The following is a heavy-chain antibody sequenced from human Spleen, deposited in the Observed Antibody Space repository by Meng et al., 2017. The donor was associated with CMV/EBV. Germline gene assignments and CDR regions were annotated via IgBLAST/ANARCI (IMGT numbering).Heavy chain of an antibody. CDR3: ARVIAAAGNYYYYGMDV. J-gene: IGHJ6*02. V-gene: IGHV1-46*04. D-gene: IGHD6-13*01. CDR1: GYTFTSYY. Sequence: ASVKVSCKASGYTFTSYYIHWVRQAPGQGLEWMGIINPIGGSTTYAQKLQGRVTMTRDTSTSTAYMELRSLRSDDTAVYYCARVIAAAGNYYYYGMDVWGQGTTVTVSS. CDR2: INPIGGST.